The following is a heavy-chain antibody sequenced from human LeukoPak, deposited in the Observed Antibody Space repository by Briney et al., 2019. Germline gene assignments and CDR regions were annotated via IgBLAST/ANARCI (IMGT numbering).Heavy chain of an antibody. D-gene: IGHD4/OR15-4a*01. V-gene: IGHV3-74*01. CDR3: TRASLGAPDY. CDR2: INSDGSST. J-gene: IGHJ4*02. CDR1: GFTFSNYW. Sequence: GGSLRLSCAASGFTFSNYWMHWVREAPGKGLVWVSRINSDGSSTNYAASVRGRFTISRDNAKNTLYLQMNSLRAEDTAVYYCTRASLGAPDYWGQGALVSVS.